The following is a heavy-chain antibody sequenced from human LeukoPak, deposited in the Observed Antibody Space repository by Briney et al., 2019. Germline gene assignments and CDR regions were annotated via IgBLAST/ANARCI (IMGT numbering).Heavy chain of an antibody. CDR3: ARRSLSSTSSFFDY. D-gene: IGHD2-2*01. V-gene: IGHV5-51*01. J-gene: IGHJ4*02. Sequence: GESLKISCKASGYSFTNYWIGWVRQMPGKGLEWMGIIYPGDSDTRYSPSFQGQVTISADKSISTAYLQWSSLKASDTAMYHCARRSLSSTSSFFDYWGQGTLVTVSS. CDR1: GYSFTNYW. CDR2: IYPGDSDT.